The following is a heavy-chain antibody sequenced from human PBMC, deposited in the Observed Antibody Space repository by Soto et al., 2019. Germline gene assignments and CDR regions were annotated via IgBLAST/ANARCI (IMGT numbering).Heavy chain of an antibody. D-gene: IGHD3-22*01. Sequence: TQSLTCTVSDGSIRSGDYYWSWIREPPGKGLEWIGYIYYSGSTYYNPSLKSRVTISVDTSKNQFSLKLSSVTAADTAVYYCAREARYYYDSSGTDYGFDYWGQGTLVTVSS. CDR2: IYYSGST. J-gene: IGHJ4*02. CDR3: AREARYYYDSSGTDYGFDY. CDR1: DGSIRSGDYY. V-gene: IGHV4-30-4*01.